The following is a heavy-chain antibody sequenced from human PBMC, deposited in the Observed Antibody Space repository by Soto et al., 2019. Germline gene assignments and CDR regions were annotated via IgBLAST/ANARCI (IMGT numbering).Heavy chain of an antibody. CDR1: GYTFTGYY. J-gene: IGHJ6*02. V-gene: IGHV1-2*02. CDR3: ARDQVAATSYYYYYGMDV. CDR2: INPNSGGT. D-gene: IGHD2-15*01. Sequence: GASVKVSCKASGYTFTGYYMHWVRQAPGQGLEWMGWINPNSGGTNYAQKFQGRVTMTRDTSISTAYMELSRLRSDDTAVYYCARDQVAATSYYYYYGMDVWGQGTTVTVSS.